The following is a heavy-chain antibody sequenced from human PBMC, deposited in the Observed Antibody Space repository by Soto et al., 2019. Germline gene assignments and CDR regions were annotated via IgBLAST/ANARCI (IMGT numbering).Heavy chain of an antibody. CDR3: ARQLHFGELSLGF. CDR2: ISSTGTYL. D-gene: IGHD3-10*01. V-gene: IGHV3-21*01. J-gene: IGHJ1*01. CDR1: GFTFSAYN. Sequence: GGSLRLSCAASGFTFSAYNIYWVRQAPGKGLEWVSFISSTGTYLNYAASLKGRFTISRDNANSSVFLQMDNLSAEDTAVYYCARQLHFGELSLGFWGQGTLATVAS.